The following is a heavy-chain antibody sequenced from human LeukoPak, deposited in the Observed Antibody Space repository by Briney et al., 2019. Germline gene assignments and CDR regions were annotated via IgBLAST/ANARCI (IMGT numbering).Heavy chain of an antibody. Sequence: GGSLRLSCAASEFTFSTYAMSWVRQAPGKGLEWVSAISGSGGSTFYADSVKGRFTISRDNSKNTLYLQMSSLGAEDTAIYYCAKRGDVLTALKYYFDSWGQGTLVTVSS. CDR2: ISGSGGST. CDR3: AKRGDVLTALKYYFDS. J-gene: IGHJ4*02. CDR1: EFTFSTYA. V-gene: IGHV3-23*01. D-gene: IGHD2-21*02.